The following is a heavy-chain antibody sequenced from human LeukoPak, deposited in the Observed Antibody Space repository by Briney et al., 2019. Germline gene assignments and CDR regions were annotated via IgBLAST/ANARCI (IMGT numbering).Heavy chain of an antibody. CDR1: GFTFSSYS. V-gene: IGHV3-21*01. J-gene: IGHJ4*02. CDR3: ARNLYSYGPFDY. Sequence: GGSLRLSCAASGFTFSSYSMNWVRQAPGKGLEWVSSISSSSSYIYYADSVKGRFTISRDNAKNSLYLQMNSLRAEDTAVCYCARNLYSYGPFDYWGQGTLVTVSS. D-gene: IGHD5-18*01. CDR2: ISSSSSYI.